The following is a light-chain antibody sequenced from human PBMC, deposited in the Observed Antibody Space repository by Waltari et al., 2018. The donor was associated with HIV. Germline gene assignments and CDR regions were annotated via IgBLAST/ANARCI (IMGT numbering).Light chain of an antibody. CDR2: RDT. J-gene: IGLJ3*02. V-gene: IGLV3-25*03. CDR3: QSTDSSGVYWV. CDR1: ALPKRY. Sequence: SYELTQPPSVSVSPGQTARVTCSGDALPKRYAYWYQQRPGQAPVLLIFRDTERPSGIPERCSGSSSGTTVTLTISAVQAEDEADYYCQSTDSSGVYWVFGGGTTLTVL.